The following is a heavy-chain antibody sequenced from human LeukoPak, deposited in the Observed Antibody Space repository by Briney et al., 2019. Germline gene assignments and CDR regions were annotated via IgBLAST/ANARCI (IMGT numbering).Heavy chain of an antibody. J-gene: IGHJ4*02. CDR3: AKVAELGATTEPSFDY. CDR2: ISYDGSNK. Sequence: PGGSLRLSCAASGFTFGSYGMHWVRQAPGKGLEWVAVISYDGSNKYYADSVKGRFTISRDNSKNTLYLQMNSLRAEDTAVYYCAKVAELGATTEPSFDYWGQGTLVTVSS. D-gene: IGHD1-26*01. CDR1: GFTFGSYG. V-gene: IGHV3-30*18.